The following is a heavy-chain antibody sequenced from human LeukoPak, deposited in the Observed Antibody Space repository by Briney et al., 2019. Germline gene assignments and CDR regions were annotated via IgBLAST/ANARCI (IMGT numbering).Heavy chain of an antibody. CDR1: GGSISSNGYY. D-gene: IGHD2-15*01. V-gene: IGHV4-39*07. Sequence: SETLSLTCTVSGGSISSNGYYWAWFRQPPGKGLEWIGSIYYSGGTNYNPSLKSRVTISVDTSKNQFSLKLSSVTAADTAVYYCAREDLVGYCSGGSCYSSSYYYYYYMDVWGRGTTVTVSS. CDR2: IYYSGGT. J-gene: IGHJ6*03. CDR3: AREDLVGYCSGGSCYSSSYYYYYYMDV.